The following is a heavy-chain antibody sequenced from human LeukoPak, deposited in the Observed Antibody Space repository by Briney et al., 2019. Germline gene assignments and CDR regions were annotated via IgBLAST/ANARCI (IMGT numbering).Heavy chain of an antibody. V-gene: IGHV1-2*04. CDR3: ARAPYYYYYGMDV. CDR2: INPNSGGT. J-gene: IGHJ6*04. Sequence: GASVKVSCKASGYTFTGYYMHWVRQAPGQGLEWMGWINPNSGGTNYAQKFQGWVTMTRDTSISTAYMELSRLRSDDTAVYYCARAPYYYYYGMDVWGKGTTFTVSS. CDR1: GYTFTGYY.